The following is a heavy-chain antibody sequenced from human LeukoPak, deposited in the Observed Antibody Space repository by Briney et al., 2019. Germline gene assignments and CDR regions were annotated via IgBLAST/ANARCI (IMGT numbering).Heavy chain of an antibody. J-gene: IGHJ4*02. Sequence: ASQTLSLTCTVSGGSISSGGYSWSWFRQHPGKGLEWIGYIYYSGSTYYNPSLKSRVTISVDTSKNQFSLKLSSVTAADTAVYYCARDKGPYHSSGPDYWGQGTLVTVSS. CDR1: GGSISSGGYS. CDR3: ARDKGPYHSSGPDY. CDR2: IYYSGST. D-gene: IGHD3-22*01. V-gene: IGHV4-31*03.